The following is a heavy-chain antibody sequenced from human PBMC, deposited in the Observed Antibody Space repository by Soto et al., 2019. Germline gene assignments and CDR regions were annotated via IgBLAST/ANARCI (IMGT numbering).Heavy chain of an antibody. Sequence: GGSLRLSCAASGFTFSSYGMHWVRQAPGKGLEWVAVIWYDGSNKYYADSVKGRFTISRDNSKNTLYLQMNSLRAEDTAVYYCAREDQGYITAVAAGMDVWGQGTTVTVSS. J-gene: IGHJ6*02. V-gene: IGHV3-33*01. D-gene: IGHD6-19*01. CDR3: AREDQGYITAVAAGMDV. CDR2: IWYDGSNK. CDR1: GFTFSSYG.